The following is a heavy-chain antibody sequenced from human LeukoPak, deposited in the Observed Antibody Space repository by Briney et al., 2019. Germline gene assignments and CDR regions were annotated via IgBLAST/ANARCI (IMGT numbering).Heavy chain of an antibody. D-gene: IGHD2-21*01. CDR1: GFTFSSYG. CDR3: AKDHRTALAYCGGDCYSVFDY. CDR2: IRYDGSNK. V-gene: IGHV3-30*02. Sequence: GGSLRLSCAASGFTFSSYGMHWVRQAPGKGLEWVAFIRYDGSNKYYADSVKGRFTISRDNSKNTLYLQMNSLRAEDTAVYYCAKDHRTALAYCGGDCYSVFDYWGQGTLVTVSS. J-gene: IGHJ4*02.